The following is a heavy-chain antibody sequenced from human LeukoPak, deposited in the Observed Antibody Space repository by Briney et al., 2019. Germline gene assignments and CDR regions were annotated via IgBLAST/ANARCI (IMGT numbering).Heavy chain of an antibody. Sequence: SQTLSLTCVISGDSVSSNSAAWNWIRQSPSRGLEWLGRTYYRSKWYNDYAVSVKSRITINPDTSKNQFSLQLNSVTPEDTAVYYCARETYYYDSSGYYSFDYWGQGTLVTVSS. CDR1: GDSVSSNSAA. CDR2: TYYRSKWYN. J-gene: IGHJ4*02. CDR3: ARETYYYDSSGYYSFDY. D-gene: IGHD3-22*01. V-gene: IGHV6-1*01.